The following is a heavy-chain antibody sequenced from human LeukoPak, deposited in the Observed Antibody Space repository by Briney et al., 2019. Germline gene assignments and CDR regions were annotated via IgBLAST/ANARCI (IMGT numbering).Heavy chain of an antibody. CDR3: ARDTMVRGVPSY. V-gene: IGHV3-30-3*01. CDR2: ISYDGSNK. Sequence: GGSLRLSCAASGFTFSSYAMHWVRQAPGKGLEWVAVISYDGSNKYYADSVKGRFTISRDNSKNTLYLQMNSLRAEDTAVYYCARDTMVRGVPSYWGQGTLVTVSS. CDR1: GFTFSSYA. J-gene: IGHJ4*02. D-gene: IGHD3-10*01.